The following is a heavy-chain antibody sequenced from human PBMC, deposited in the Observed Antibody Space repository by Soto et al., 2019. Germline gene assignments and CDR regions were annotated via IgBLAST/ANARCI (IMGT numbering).Heavy chain of an antibody. CDR3: VGATDYYGSGSYYCLDV. CDR2: IYYSGST. D-gene: IGHD3-10*01. V-gene: IGHV4-39*01. CDR1: GGSISSSSYY. J-gene: IGHJ6*02. Sequence: SETLSLTCTVSGGSISSSSYYWGWIRQPPGKGLEWIGSIYYSGSTYYNPSLKSRVTISVDTSKNQFSLKLSSVTAADTAVYYCVGATDYYGSGSYYCLDVWGQGTTVTVSS.